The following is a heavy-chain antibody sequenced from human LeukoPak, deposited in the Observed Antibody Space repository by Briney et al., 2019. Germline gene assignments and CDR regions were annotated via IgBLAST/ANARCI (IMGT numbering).Heavy chain of an antibody. CDR1: GFTFSSYA. J-gene: IGHJ6*04. CDR2: ISGSGGST. CDR3: XXXGXXWXXDXXYXMDV. V-gene: IGHV3-23*01. D-gene: IGHD6-13*01. Sequence: CXXSGFTFSSYAMSWVRQAPGKGLEWVSAISGSGGSTYYADSVKGRFTISRDNSKNTLYLQMNRLRGEDTAVYYXXXXGXXWXXDXXYXMDVWGXGTTVTISS.